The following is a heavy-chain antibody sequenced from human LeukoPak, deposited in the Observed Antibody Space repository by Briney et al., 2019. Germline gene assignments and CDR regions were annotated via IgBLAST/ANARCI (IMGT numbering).Heavy chain of an antibody. CDR1: GDSISSYY. Sequence: SETLSLTCTVSGDSISSYYWSWIRQPPGKGLEWIGYIFNSGNTNCNPSLKSRVTISLDTSRNQFSLYLSSVTATDTAVYYCARGRGGWFDPWGQGTLVTVSS. V-gene: IGHV4-59*08. D-gene: IGHD3-16*01. J-gene: IGHJ5*02. CDR3: ARGRGGWFDP. CDR2: IFNSGNT.